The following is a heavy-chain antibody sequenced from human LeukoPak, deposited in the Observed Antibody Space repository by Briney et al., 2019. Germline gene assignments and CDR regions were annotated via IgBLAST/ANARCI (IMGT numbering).Heavy chain of an antibody. J-gene: IGHJ5*02. Sequence: SQTLSLTCAISGDSVSSNSVAWNWIRQSPSRGLEWLVRTYYRSTWYNDYAVSVRGRITVNPDTSKNQFSLHLNSVTPEDTAVYYCARRLTQYDCFDPWGQGILVTVSS. CDR2: TYYRSTWYN. V-gene: IGHV6-1*01. CDR3: ARRLTQYDCFDP. CDR1: GDSVSSNSVA. D-gene: IGHD2-2*01.